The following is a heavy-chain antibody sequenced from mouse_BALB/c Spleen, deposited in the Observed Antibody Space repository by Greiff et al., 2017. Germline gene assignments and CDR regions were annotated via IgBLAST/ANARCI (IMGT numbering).Heavy chain of an antibody. CDR3: ARNNYGSSYPYYYAMDY. CDR1: GFNIKDTY. D-gene: IGHD1-1*01. Sequence: VQLQQSGAELVKPGASVKLSCTASGFNIKDTYMHWVKQRPEQGLEWIGRIDPANGNTKYDPKFQGKATITADTSSNTAYLQLSSLTSEDTAVYYCARNNYGSSYPYYYAMDYWGQGTSVTVSS. J-gene: IGHJ4*01. CDR2: IDPANGNT. V-gene: IGHV14-3*02.